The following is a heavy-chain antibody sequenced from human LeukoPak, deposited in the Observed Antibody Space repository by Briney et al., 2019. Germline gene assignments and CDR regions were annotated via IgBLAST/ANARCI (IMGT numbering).Heavy chain of an antibody. CDR2: ISYDGSNK. V-gene: IGHV3-30*18. D-gene: IGHD3-10*01. CDR3: AKDREEVLWFGELFDY. Sequence: GRSLRLSCAASGFTFSSYGMHWVRQAPGKGLERVAVISYDGSNKYYADSVKGRFTISRDNSKNTLYLQMNSLRAEDTAVYYCAKDREEVLWFGELFDYWGQGTLVIVSS. J-gene: IGHJ4*02. CDR1: GFTFSSYG.